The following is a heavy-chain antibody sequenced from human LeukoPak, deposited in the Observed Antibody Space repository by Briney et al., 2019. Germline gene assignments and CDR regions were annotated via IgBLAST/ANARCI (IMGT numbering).Heavy chain of an antibody. V-gene: IGHV3-23*01. CDR1: GFTFSSYA. CDR2: ISGSGGST. Sequence: GGSLRLSCAASGFTFSSYAMSWVRQAPGKGMEWVSAISGSGGSTYYADSVKGRFTISRDNSKNTLYLQMNSLRAEDTAVYYRAKDAPSYGSGSYRDYFDYWGQGTLVTVSS. D-gene: IGHD3-10*01. CDR3: AKDAPSYGSGSYRDYFDY. J-gene: IGHJ4*02.